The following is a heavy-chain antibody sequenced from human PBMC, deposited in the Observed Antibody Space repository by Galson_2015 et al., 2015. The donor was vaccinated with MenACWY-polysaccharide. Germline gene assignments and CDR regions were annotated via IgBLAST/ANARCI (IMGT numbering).Heavy chain of an antibody. J-gene: IGHJ3*02. Sequence: SLRLSCAASGFTFSSYGMHWVRQAPGKGLEWVAVISYDGSNKYYADSVKGQFTISRDNSKNTLYLQMNSLRAEDTAVYYCAKALISTGGIGSRIPRPPTQPNDAFDIWGQGTMVTVSS. V-gene: IGHV3-30*18. D-gene: IGHD2-8*02. CDR1: GFTFSSYG. CDR3: AKALISTGGIGSRIPRPPTQPNDAFDI. CDR2: ISYDGSNK.